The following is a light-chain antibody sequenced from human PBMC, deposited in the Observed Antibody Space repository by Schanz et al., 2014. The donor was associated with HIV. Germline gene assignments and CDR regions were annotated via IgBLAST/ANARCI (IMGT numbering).Light chain of an antibody. V-gene: IGLV2-14*03. CDR1: SSDVGGFNF. CDR3: AAWDDRVKGV. J-gene: IGLJ2*01. CDR2: DVS. Sequence: QSALTQPPSASGSPGQSVTISCTGTSSDVGGFNFVSWYQQHPGKAPKFMIYDVSNRPSGVSNRFSGSKSGTSASLAISGLQSEDEADYYCAAWDDRVKGVFGGGTKLTVL.